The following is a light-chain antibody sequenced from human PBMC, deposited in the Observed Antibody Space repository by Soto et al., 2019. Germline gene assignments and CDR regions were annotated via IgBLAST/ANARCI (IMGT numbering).Light chain of an antibody. Sequence: EIVMTQSPSTLPVSIGERATLSCRASQNVNYDLAWYQQKPGQAPRLLLYGVYIKATGVPYRFSGSGSGTEFTLTIIRLPPEVFAFYYCQHYNYWPWTFCQGSKADIK. CDR2: GVY. CDR3: QHYNYWPWT. CDR1: QNVNYD. V-gene: IGKV3-15*01. J-gene: IGKJ1*01.